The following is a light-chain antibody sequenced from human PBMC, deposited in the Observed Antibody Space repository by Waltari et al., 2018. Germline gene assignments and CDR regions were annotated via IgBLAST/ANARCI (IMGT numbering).Light chain of an antibody. CDR3: QQYGVSPLYT. CDR1: QRVGKNY. CDR2: DAS. J-gene: IGKJ2*01. V-gene: IGKV3-20*01. Sequence: DIVLTQSPGTLSLSPGERATLSCRSSQRVGKNYLTWYQQKPGPSPSLLIYDASTRASGIPDRFSGSGSGTDFTLTISRLEPEDLAVYYCQQYGVSPLYTFGQGTKLEI.